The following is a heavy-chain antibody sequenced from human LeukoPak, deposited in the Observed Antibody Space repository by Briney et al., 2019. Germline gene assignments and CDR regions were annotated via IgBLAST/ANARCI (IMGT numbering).Heavy chain of an antibody. D-gene: IGHD5-12*01. J-gene: IGHJ4*02. CDR1: GYTFTSYG. CDR3: ARDPYSGYDIPGY. CDR2: ISAYNGNT. Sequence: ASVKVSCKASGYTFTSYGISWVRQAPGQGLEWMGWISAYNGNTNYAQKLQGRVTMTTDTSTNTAYMELRSLTSDDTAVYYCARDPYSGYDIPGYWGQGTLVTVSS. V-gene: IGHV1-18*01.